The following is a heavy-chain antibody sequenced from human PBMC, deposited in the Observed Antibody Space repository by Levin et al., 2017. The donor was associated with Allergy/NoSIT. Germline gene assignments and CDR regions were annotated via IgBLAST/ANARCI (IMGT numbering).Heavy chain of an antibody. CDR2: ISGSGGST. V-gene: IGHV3-23*01. D-gene: IGHD2-2*02. J-gene: IGHJ3*02. CDR3: AKGDPATAILQDAFDI. Sequence: GGSLRLSCAASGFTFSSYAMSWVRQAPGKGLEWVSAISGSGGSTYYADSVKGRFTISRDNSKNTLYLQMNSLRAEDTAVYYCAKGDPATAILQDAFDIWGQGTMVTVSS. CDR1: GFTFSSYA.